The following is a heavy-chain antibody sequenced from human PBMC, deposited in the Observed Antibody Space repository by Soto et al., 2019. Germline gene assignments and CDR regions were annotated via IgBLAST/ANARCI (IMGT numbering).Heavy chain of an antibody. CDR1: GGTFSSYT. Sequence: QVQLVQSGAEVKKPGSSVKVSCKASGGTFSSYTISWVRQAPGQGLEWMGRIIPILGIANYAQKFQGRVTITADKSTSTAYMELSSLRSEDTAVYYCARDQWERYYYFWSGYKNWGQGTLVTVSS. CDR3: ARDQWERYYYFWSGYKN. CDR2: IIPILGIA. J-gene: IGHJ1*01. D-gene: IGHD3-3*01. V-gene: IGHV1-69*08.